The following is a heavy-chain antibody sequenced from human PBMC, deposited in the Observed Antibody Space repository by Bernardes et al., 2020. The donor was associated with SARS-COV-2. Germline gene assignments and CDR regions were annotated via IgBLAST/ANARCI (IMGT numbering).Heavy chain of an antibody. Sequence: SLILSCAASGFTFSSYSMNWVRQAPGKGLEWVSSISSSSSYIYYADSVKGRFTISRDNAKNSLYLQMNSLRAEDTAVYYCARACKAFAHYYGMDVWGQGTTVTVSS. CDR2: ISSSSSYI. CDR1: GFTFSSYS. J-gene: IGHJ6*02. V-gene: IGHV3-21*01. CDR3: ARACKAFAHYYGMDV.